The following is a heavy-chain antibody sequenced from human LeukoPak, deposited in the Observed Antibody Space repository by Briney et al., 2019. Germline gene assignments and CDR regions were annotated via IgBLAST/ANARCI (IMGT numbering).Heavy chain of an antibody. CDR2: IYYSGST. Sequence: SQTLSLTCTVSGGSISSGGYYWSWIPQHPGKGLEWIGYIYYSGSTYYNPSLKSRVTISVDTSKNQFSLKLSSVTAADTAVYYCARGLLPTQNGVEPYFDYWGQGTLVSVSS. CDR3: ARGLLPTQNGVEPYFDY. CDR1: GGSISSGGYY. D-gene: IGHD2-21*01. V-gene: IGHV4-31*03. J-gene: IGHJ4*02.